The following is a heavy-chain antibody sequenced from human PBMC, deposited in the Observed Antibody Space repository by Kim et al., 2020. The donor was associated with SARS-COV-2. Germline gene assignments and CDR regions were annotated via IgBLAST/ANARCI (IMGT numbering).Heavy chain of an antibody. J-gene: IGHJ6*02. D-gene: IGHD3-10*01. CDR2: ISWNSGSI. CDR3: AKVMVRAPYYYYGMVV. Sequence: GGSLRLSCAASGFTFDDYAMHWVRQAPGKGLEWVSGISWNSGSIGYADSVKGRFTISRDNAKNSLYLQMNSLRAEDTALYYCAKVMVRAPYYYYGMVVWGQGTTVTVSS. V-gene: IGHV3-9*01. CDR1: GFTFDDYA.